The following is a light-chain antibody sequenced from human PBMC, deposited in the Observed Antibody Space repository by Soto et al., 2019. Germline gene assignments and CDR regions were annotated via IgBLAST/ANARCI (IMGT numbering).Light chain of an antibody. CDR2: DNT. J-gene: IGLJ1*01. Sequence: HSVLTQPPSGSGAPRGGGTISCTGSSSSIGADSDVHRYQQIPGTAPQLLIYDNTNRPSGVPDRFSGSKSGTSASLAITGLQAEDEADYYCQSLDKSLDVYVFGTGTKVTVL. CDR3: QSLDKSLDVYV. CDR1: SSSIGADSD. V-gene: IGLV1-40*01.